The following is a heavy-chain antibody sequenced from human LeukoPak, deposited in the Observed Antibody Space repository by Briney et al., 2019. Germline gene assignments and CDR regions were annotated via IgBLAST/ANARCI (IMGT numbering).Heavy chain of an antibody. CDR3: ARDTVGRVRGAMDSNFDY. D-gene: IGHD3-10*01. J-gene: IGHJ4*02. CDR2: ISAYNGNT. V-gene: IGHV1-18*01. CDR1: GYTFTSYG. Sequence: ASVKVSCKASGYTFTSYGISWVRQAPGQGLEWMGWISAYNGNTNYAQKLQGRVTMTTDTSTSTAYMELRSLRSDDTAVYYCARDTVGRVRGAMDSNFDYWGQGTLVTVSS.